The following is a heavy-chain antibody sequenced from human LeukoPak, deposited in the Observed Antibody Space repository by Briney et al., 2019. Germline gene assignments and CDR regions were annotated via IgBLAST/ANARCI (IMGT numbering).Heavy chain of an antibody. CDR1: GFTLSSYA. Sequence: GGSLRLSCAASGFTLSSYAMSWVRQAPGKGLEWVSAISDSGNTYHADSVKGRFTISRDNSKNTLYLQMNSLRAEDTAVYYCAKDPNSSGWSPFDYWGQGTLVTVSS. CDR3: AKDPNSSGWSPFDY. D-gene: IGHD6-19*01. J-gene: IGHJ4*02. CDR2: ISDSGNT. V-gene: IGHV3-23*01.